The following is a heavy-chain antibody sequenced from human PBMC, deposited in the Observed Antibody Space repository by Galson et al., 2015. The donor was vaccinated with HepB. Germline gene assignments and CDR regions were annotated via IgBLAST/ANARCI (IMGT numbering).Heavy chain of an antibody. J-gene: IGHJ6*03. CDR1: GFTFTASA. CDR2: IVGGSGNT. V-gene: IGHV1-58*01. CDR3: AASTNYDFWSGRRGGDYYYYYMDV. Sequence: SVKVSCKASGFTFTASAVHWVRQARGQRLEWIGWIVGGSGNTNYAQNFQERVTITRDMSTSTAYMELSSLRSEDTALYYCAASTNYDFWSGRRGGDYYYYYMDVWGKGTTVTVSS. D-gene: IGHD3-3*01.